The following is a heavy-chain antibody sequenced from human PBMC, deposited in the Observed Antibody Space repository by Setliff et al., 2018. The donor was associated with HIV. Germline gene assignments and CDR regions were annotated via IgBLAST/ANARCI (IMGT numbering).Heavy chain of an antibody. CDR1: GYTFTAYF. J-gene: IGHJ5*02. CDR2: ISPNTGDT. Sequence: ASVKVSCKTAGYTFTAYFLQWVRQAPGQGLEWIGWISPNTGDTGIALKFQGRVTMTRDTSTSTTYLELDRLTYDDPAIYYCARGGYYTSGTWFDPWGQGTLVTVSS. V-gene: IGHV1-2*02. D-gene: IGHD3-10*01. CDR3: ARGGYYTSGTWFDP.